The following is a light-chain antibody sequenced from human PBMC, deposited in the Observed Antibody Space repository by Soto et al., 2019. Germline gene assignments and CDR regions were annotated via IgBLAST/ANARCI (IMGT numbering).Light chain of an antibody. CDR1: HTISSSY. V-gene: IGKV3-20*01. CDR3: QQYGSSGT. CDR2: GES. Sequence: EIVLTQSPGTLSLSPGERATLSCRASHTISSSYLAWYQQKPGQAPRLLIYGESTRATGIPARFSGSGSGTEFTLTISRLEPEDFAVYYCQQYGSSGTFGQGTKVDI. J-gene: IGKJ1*01.